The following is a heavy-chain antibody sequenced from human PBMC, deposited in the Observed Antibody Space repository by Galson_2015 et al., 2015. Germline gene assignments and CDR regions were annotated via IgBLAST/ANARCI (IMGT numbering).Heavy chain of an antibody. CDR3: ARGGILRGRFDY. CDR2: MKEDGTDE. J-gene: IGHJ4*02. Sequence: SLRLSCAASGSSFSSFTMSWVRQAPGKGLEWVASMKEDGTDENYVGSVKGRFTISRDNAKNSLYLQMSSLRAEDTAVYYCARGGILRGRFDYWGQGALVTVSS. CDR1: GSSFSSFT. D-gene: IGHD3-16*01. V-gene: IGHV3-7*03.